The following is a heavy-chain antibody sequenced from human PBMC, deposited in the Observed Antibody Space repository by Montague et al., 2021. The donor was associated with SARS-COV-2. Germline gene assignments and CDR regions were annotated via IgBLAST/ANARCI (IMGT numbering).Heavy chain of an antibody. J-gene: IGHJ4*02. V-gene: IGHV3-23*01. CDR2: ICGSGGST. CDR1: GFTFSSYA. Sequence: SLRLSCAASGFTFSSYAMSWVRQAPAKALDGGSAICGSGGSTYYADSVKGRFTISRDNSENTLYLQMNSLRAEDTAVYYCARDRGGSGSYYSEGFDYWGQG. D-gene: IGHD3-10*01. CDR3: ARDRGGSGSYYSEGFDY.